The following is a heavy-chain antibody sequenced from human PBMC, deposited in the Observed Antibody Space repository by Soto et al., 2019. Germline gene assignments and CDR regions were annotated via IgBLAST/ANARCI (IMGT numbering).Heavy chain of an antibody. CDR1: GFTFSSYA. J-gene: IGHJ3*02. CDR2: ISGSGGST. Sequence: EVQLLESGGGLVQPGGSLRLSCAASGFTFSSYAMSWVRQAPGKGLEWVSAISGSGGSTYYADSVKGRFTISRDNSKNTQYLQMNSLRADDTAVYYCAKDLPPYGGHSRGGHDAFDIWGQGTMVTVSS. V-gene: IGHV3-23*01. CDR3: AKDLPPYGGHSRGGHDAFDI. D-gene: IGHD4-17*01.